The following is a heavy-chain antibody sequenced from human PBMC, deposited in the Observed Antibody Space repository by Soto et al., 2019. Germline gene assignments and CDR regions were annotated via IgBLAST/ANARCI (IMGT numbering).Heavy chain of an antibody. J-gene: IGHJ4*02. V-gene: IGHV2-5*02. Sequence: QITLKESGPTLVKPTQTLTLTCTFSGFSLSTSGVGVGWIRQPPGKALEWLALIYWDDDKRYSPSLKSMRTITKDTTKNQVVLTMTNMDPVDTATYYCAHVYGGYDNFDYWGQGTLVTVSS. CDR2: IYWDDDK. CDR3: AHVYGGYDNFDY. CDR1: GFSLSTSGVG. D-gene: IGHD5-12*01.